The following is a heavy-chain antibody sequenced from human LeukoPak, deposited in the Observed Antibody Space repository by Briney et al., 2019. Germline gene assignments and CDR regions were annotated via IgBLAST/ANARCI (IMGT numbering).Heavy chain of an antibody. CDR3: ARAPRRAVAGTEPFDY. CDR2: ISGSGGST. J-gene: IGHJ4*02. Sequence: GGSLRLSCAASGFTFSSYSMNWVRQAPGKGLEWVSAISGSGGSTYYADSVKGRFTISRDNSKNTLYLQMNSLRAEDTAVYYCARAPRRAVAGTEPFDYWGQGTLVTVSS. D-gene: IGHD6-19*01. CDR1: GFTFSSYS. V-gene: IGHV3-23*01.